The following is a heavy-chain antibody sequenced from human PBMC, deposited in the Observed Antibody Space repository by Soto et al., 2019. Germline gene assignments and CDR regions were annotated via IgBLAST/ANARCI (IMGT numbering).Heavy chain of an antibody. J-gene: IGHJ6*03. V-gene: IGHV3-23*01. CDR2: ISGNGGST. CDR1: GFSFSNYA. CDR3: AKDLTSYDFWSGPYYMDV. Sequence: GGSLRLSCAASGFSFSNYAMSWVRQAPGKGLEWVSAISGNGGSTYHADSVKGRFTISRDNSKNTLYLQMDNLRAEDTAVYYCAKDLTSYDFWSGPYYMDVWGKGTTVTVSS. D-gene: IGHD3-3*01.